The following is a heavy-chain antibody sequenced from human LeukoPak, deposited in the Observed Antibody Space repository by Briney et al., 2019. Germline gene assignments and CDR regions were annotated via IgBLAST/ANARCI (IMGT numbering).Heavy chain of an antibody. Sequence: GESLKISCKGSGYSFTSYWIGWVRQAPGQRLEWMGWINAGNGNTKYSQKFQGRVTITRDTSASTAYMELSSLRSEDTAVYYCARVRTQWGSFDYWGQGTLVTVSS. D-gene: IGHD2-8*01. J-gene: IGHJ4*02. CDR1: GYSFTSYW. CDR2: INAGNGNT. CDR3: ARVRTQWGSFDY. V-gene: IGHV1-3*01.